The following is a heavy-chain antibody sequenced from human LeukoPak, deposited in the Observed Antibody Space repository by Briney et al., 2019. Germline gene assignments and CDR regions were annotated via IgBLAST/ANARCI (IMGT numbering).Heavy chain of an antibody. CDR2: IYYSGST. Sequence: PSETLSLTCTVSGGSISSYYWSWIRQPPGKGLEWIGYIYYSGSTNYNPSLKSRVIMSVDTSRNQFSLKVTSVTAADTAVYYCAREGGGFDYWGQGTLVTVSS. V-gene: IGHV4-59*12. CDR3: AREGGGFDY. D-gene: IGHD3-16*01. CDR1: GGSISSYY. J-gene: IGHJ4*02.